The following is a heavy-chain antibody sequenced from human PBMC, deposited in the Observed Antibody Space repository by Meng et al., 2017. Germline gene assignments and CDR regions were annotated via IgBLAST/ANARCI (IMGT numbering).Heavy chain of an antibody. D-gene: IGHD3-22*01. CDR1: GFSLSTSGVG. Sequence: QITLKESGPTLVKPTQTLTLTFTFSGFSLSTSGVGVGWIRQPPGKALEWLALIYWDDDKRYSPSLKSRLTITKDTSKNQVVLTMTNMDPVDTATYYCAHSTLGYYDSSGPYFDYWGQGTLVTVSS. CDR3: AHSTLGYYDSSGPYFDY. V-gene: IGHV2-5*02. CDR2: IYWDDDK. J-gene: IGHJ4*02.